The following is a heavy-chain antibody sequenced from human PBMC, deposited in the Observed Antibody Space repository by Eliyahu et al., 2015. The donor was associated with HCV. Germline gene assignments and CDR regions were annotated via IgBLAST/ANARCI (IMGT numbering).Heavy chain of an antibody. D-gene: IGHD3-22*01. CDR3: ARDSGPYYYDSSGYYFDY. Sequence: QVQLQESGPGLVKPAQTLSLTCTVSGGSISSGSXYWSWIRQPAGKGLEWIGRIYTSGSTNSNPSLKSRVTISVDTSKNQFSLKLSSVTAADTAVYYCARDSGPYYYDSSGYYFDYWGQGTLVTVSS. CDR1: GGSISSGSXY. J-gene: IGHJ4*02. V-gene: IGHV4-61*02. CDR2: IYTSGST.